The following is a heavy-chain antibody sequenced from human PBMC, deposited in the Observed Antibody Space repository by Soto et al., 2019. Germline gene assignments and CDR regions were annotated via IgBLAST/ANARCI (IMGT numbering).Heavy chain of an antibody. D-gene: IGHD5-18*01. V-gene: IGHV2-5*01. CDR1: GFSLSTSGVG. Sequence: QITLKESGHTLVKPTQTLTLTCTFSGFSLSTSGVGVGWIRQPPGKALEWLALIYWNDDKRYSPSLKSRLTITKDTSKNQVVLTMTNMDPVDTATYYCAHSRIHRRGTREGYYFDYWGQGTLVTVSS. CDR3: AHSRIHRRGTREGYYFDY. J-gene: IGHJ4*02. CDR2: IYWNDDK.